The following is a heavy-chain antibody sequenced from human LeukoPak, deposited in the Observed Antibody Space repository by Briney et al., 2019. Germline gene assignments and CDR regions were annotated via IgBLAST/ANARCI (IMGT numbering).Heavy chain of an antibody. J-gene: IGHJ4*02. CDR2: ISYDGSNK. CDR3: ARDDYGGKLIDY. V-gene: IGHV3-30-3*01. Sequence: GRSLRLSCAASGFTFSSYAMHWVRQAPGKGLEWVAVISYDGSNKYYADSVKGRFTISRDNSKNTLYLQMNSLRAEDMAVYYCARDDYGGKLIDYWGQGTLVTVSS. CDR1: GFTFSSYA. D-gene: IGHD4-23*01.